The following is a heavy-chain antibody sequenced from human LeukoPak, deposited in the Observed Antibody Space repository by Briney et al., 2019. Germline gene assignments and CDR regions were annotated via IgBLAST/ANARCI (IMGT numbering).Heavy chain of an antibody. J-gene: IGHJ4*02. Sequence: GEFLKISCAASGVTVSSNYMTWVRQAPGKGLAWVSVIYSGGNTYYADSVKGRFTISRDSSKNTLHLQMNSLRVEDTAVYYCARLRGEAGTHLSYDYWGQGTLVTVSS. CDR3: ARLRGEAGTHLSYDY. V-gene: IGHV3-66*04. D-gene: IGHD1-1*01. CDR2: IYSGGNT. CDR1: GVTVSSNY.